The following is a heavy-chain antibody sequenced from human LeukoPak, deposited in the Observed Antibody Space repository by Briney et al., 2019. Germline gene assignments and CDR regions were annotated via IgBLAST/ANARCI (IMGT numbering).Heavy chain of an antibody. CDR3: AKGGNYYGSGSYGDS. J-gene: IGHJ4*02. Sequence: PGGSLRLSCAASGFTFSSYALTWVRQAPGKGLEWVSTISGSDTTYYADSVRGRFTVSRDNSKSTLYLLMNSLRAEDTATYFCAKGGNYYGSGSYGDSWGQGTLVTVSS. CDR1: GFTFSSYA. CDR2: ISGSDTT. D-gene: IGHD3-10*01. V-gene: IGHV3-23*01.